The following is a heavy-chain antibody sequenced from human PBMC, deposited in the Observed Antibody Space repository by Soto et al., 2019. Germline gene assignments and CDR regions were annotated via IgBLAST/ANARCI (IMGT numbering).Heavy chain of an antibody. V-gene: IGHV3-21*01. D-gene: IGHD3-10*01. Sequence: GSLRLSCAASGFTFSSYSMNWVRQAPGKGLEWVSSISSSSSYIYYADSVKGRFTISRDNAKNSLYLQMNSLRAEDTAVYYCARDSLPTGRVRGVIPLDYYYYGMDVWGQGTTVTVSS. J-gene: IGHJ6*02. CDR2: ISSSSSYI. CDR3: ARDSLPTGRVRGVIPLDYYYYGMDV. CDR1: GFTFSSYS.